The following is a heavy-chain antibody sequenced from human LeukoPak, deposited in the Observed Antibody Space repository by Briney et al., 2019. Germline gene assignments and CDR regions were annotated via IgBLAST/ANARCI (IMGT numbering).Heavy chain of an antibody. D-gene: IGHD2-8*01. CDR1: GFTFTSYA. Sequence: GGSLRLSCAASGFTFTSYALSWVRQAPGKGLEWVSSISGSGGSTYYADSVKGRFTISRDNSKNTLYLQMNSLRDEDTAVYYCAKDLPNPGTSRHFQYWGQGTLVTVSS. CDR2: ISGSGGST. V-gene: IGHV3-23*01. J-gene: IGHJ1*01. CDR3: AKDLPNPGTSRHFQY.